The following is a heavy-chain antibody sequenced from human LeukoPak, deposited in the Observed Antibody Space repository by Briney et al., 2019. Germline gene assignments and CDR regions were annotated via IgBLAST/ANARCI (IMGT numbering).Heavy chain of an antibody. Sequence: SETLSLTCGVSGASVSSIGYSWSWIRQPPGRGLEWIGYIYQSGSTSYNPSLQSRVTISVDTSKNQFSLKLSSVTAADTAVYYCARGPWGDYESYYYGMDVWGQGTTVTVSS. D-gene: IGHD4-17*01. V-gene: IGHV4-30-2*01. J-gene: IGHJ6*02. CDR2: IYQSGST. CDR1: GASVSSIGYS. CDR3: ARGPWGDYESYYYGMDV.